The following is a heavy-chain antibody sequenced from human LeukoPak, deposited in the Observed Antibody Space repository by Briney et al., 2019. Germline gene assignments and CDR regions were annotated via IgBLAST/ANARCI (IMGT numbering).Heavy chain of an antibody. CDR1: GFTFSSYG. CDR2: ISGSGGST. CDR3: AKDGGSSYYFDY. Sequence: PGGSLRLSCAASGFTFSSYGMSWVRQAPGKGLEWVSAISGSGGSTYYADSVKGRFTISRDNSKNTLYLQMNSLRAEDTAVYYCAKDGGSSYYFDYWGQGTLVTVSS. D-gene: IGHD1-26*01. J-gene: IGHJ4*02. V-gene: IGHV3-23*01.